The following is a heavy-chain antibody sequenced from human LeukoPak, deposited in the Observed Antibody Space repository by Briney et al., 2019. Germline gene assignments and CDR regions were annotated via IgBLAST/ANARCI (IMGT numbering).Heavy chain of an antibody. V-gene: IGHV3-30-3*01. Sequence: GRSLRLSCAASGFTFSSYDMHWVRQAPGKGLEWVAVISYDGSNKYYADSVKGRFTISRDNSKNTLYLQMNSLRAEDTAVYYCARGEYYFDYWGQGTLVTVSS. CDR3: ARGEYYFDY. D-gene: IGHD3-10*01. CDR2: ISYDGSNK. J-gene: IGHJ4*02. CDR1: GFTFSSYD.